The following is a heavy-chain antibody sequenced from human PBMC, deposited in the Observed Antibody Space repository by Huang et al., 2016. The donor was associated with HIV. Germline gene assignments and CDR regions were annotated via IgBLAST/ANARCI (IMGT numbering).Heavy chain of an antibody. V-gene: IGHV4-34*01. D-gene: IGHD1-1*01. J-gene: IGHJ3*02. CDR2: INHSGRT. CDR1: GGSFSGYY. Sequence: QVQLQQWGAGLLKPSETLSLTCAVYGGSFSGYYWSWIRQSPGKGLEWIGEINHSGRTSYNPSLKSRLTISGDTSKNQFSRKLSSVTDADTAVYYCARERMMSWLDDHDAFDIWGQGTMVTVSS. CDR3: ARERMMSWLDDHDAFDI.